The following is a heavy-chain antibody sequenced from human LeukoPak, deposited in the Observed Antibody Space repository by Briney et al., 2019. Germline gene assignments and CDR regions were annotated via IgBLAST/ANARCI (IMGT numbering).Heavy chain of an antibody. D-gene: IGHD2-15*01. Sequence: ASVKVSCKASGYILTDYYMHWVRQAPGQGLEWMGWINPNSGDTNYAQKFQGRVTMTRDTSISTVYMELRRLRYDDTAAYYCARGPLEYCSGGACYSGRNWFDPWGQGTLVTVSS. CDR1: GYILTDYY. CDR2: INPNSGDT. J-gene: IGHJ5*02. CDR3: ARGPLEYCSGGACYSGRNWFDP. V-gene: IGHV1-2*02.